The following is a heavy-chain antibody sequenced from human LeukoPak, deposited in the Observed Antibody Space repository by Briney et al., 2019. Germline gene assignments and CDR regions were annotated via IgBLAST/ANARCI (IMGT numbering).Heavy chain of an antibody. CDR2: IYYSGST. Sequence: SETLSLTCTVSGGSISSYYWSWIRQPPGKGLEWIGHIYYSGSTHYNPSLKSRVTISVDTSKNQFSLKLSSATAADTAVYYCARLVRVRGVIGNWFDPWGQGTLVTVSS. D-gene: IGHD3-10*01. J-gene: IGHJ5*02. CDR3: ARLVRVRGVIGNWFDP. CDR1: GGSISSYY. V-gene: IGHV4-59*08.